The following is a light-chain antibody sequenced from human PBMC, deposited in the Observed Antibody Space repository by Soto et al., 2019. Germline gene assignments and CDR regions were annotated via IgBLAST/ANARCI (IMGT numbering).Light chain of an antibody. Sequence: DIHMTQSPSTLSASVGDRVTITCRASQSMSLWVAWYQQKPGRAPNLLIYKTSSLETGVPSRFSGSGSGTEFTLTISSLQPDDFATYYCQHYKDYSWTFGQGTKVEVK. J-gene: IGKJ1*01. CDR1: QSMSLW. CDR2: KTS. V-gene: IGKV1-5*03. CDR3: QHYKDYSWT.